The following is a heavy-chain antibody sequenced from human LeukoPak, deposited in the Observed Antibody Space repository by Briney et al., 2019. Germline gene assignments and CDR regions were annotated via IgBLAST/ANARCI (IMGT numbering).Heavy chain of an antibody. CDR2: IWYDGSNK. Sequence: PGGSLRLSCAASGFTFSSYGMRWVRQAPGKGLEWVAVIWYDGSNKYYADSVKGRFTISRDNSKNTLYLQMNSLRAEDTAVYYCAKGLYPGIAAAITPDYWGQGTLATVS. CDR3: AKGLYPGIAAAITPDY. CDR1: GFTFSSYG. V-gene: IGHV3-33*06. J-gene: IGHJ4*02. D-gene: IGHD6-13*01.